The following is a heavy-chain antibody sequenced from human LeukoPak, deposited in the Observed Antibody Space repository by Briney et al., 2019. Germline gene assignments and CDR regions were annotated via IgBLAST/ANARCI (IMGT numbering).Heavy chain of an antibody. CDR3: ARRDYGSGSYYPSDDY. CDR2: IYHSGST. J-gene: IGHJ4*02. Sequence: SETLSLTCAVSGYSISSGYYWGWSRQPPGKGLGWSGSIYHSGSTYYKPSLKSRVTISVDTSTNQFSLKLSSVTAADTAVYYCARRDYGSGSYYPSDDYWGQGTLVTVSS. CDR1: GYSISSGYY. D-gene: IGHD3-10*01. V-gene: IGHV4-38-2*01.